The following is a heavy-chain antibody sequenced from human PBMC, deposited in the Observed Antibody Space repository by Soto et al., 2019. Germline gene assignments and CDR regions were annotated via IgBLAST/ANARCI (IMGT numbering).Heavy chain of an antibody. J-gene: IGHJ4*02. CDR2: LSWDDDK. CDR1: GFSLSTSWVG. CDR3: AHRAGLQGNWNWGCLHF. Sequence: QITLKESGPTRVKPTQTLTLTCTCSGFSLSTSWVGVGWIRPPPGHALERLALLSWDDDKRYSPTLKSRLTIANDTSKNQVVLTMSNMDPVDTATYFCAHRAGLQGNWNWGCLHFWGQGALVTVSS. D-gene: IGHD1-1*01. V-gene: IGHV2-5*02.